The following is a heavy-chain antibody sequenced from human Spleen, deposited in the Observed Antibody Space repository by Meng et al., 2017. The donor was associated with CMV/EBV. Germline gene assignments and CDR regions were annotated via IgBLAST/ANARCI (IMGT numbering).Heavy chain of an antibody. Sequence: FTFTTYGRHWVRQAPGKGLEWVTFIRFDGSSKYYADSVKARFTISRDNSRNTLYLQMNSLRPEDTAVYYCARSYDSIGSYYGASDYWGQGTLVTVSS. CDR3: ARSYDSIGSYYGASDY. D-gene: IGHD3-22*01. CDR1: FTFTTYG. J-gene: IGHJ4*02. CDR2: IRFDGSSK. V-gene: IGHV3-30*02.